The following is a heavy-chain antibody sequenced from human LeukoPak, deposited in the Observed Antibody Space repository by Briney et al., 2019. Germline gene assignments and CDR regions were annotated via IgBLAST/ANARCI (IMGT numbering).Heavy chain of an antibody. Sequence: GGSLRLSCAASGFTFSDYYMSWIRQAPGKGLEWLSYISSSSSYTTCADSVKGRFTISRDNAKNSLYLQMNSLRAEDTAVYYCARGGNYYFDYWGQGTLVTVSS. CDR2: ISSSSSYT. V-gene: IGHV3-11*06. J-gene: IGHJ4*02. CDR1: GFTFSDYY. CDR3: ARGGNYYFDY.